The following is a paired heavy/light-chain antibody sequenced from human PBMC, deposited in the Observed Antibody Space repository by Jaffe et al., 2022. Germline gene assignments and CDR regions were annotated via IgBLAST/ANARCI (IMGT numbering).Heavy chain of an antibody. CDR1: GLSVSTNY. D-gene: IGHD2-15*01. CDR2: IYNDGRT. J-gene: IGHJ4*02. V-gene: IGHV3-53*02. CDR3: ATSTKGGHCDDTHCRQGFFDH. Sequence: EVQLTETGGDLIQPGGSLRLSCAASGLSVSTNYMSWVRQAPGKGLEWVSVIYNDGRTYYADCVKGRFTISRDNSKNTVSLQMNSLIAEDTAVYYCATSTKGGHCDDTHCRQGFFDHWGQGNLVTVSS.
Light chain of an antibody. CDR2: WAS. Sequence: DVVMTQSPDSLAVSLGERATINCKSTHNLLFSSNNKNYLAWYQQKPGQPPKLLISWASSREFGVPDRFSGSGSGTDFTLTISSLQAEDVAVYYCQQYFGNPPTFGQGTKVEIK. V-gene: IGKV4-1*01. J-gene: IGKJ1*01. CDR1: HNLLFSSNNKNY. CDR3: QQYFGNPPT.